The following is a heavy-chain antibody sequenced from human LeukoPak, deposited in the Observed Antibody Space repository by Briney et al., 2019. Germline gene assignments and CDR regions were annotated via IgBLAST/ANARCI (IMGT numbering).Heavy chain of an antibody. J-gene: IGHJ6*02. CDR3: GRQTVGATKSTTYYYYGMDV. D-gene: IGHD1-26*01. CDR2: IIPIFGTA. V-gene: IGHV1-69*13. Sequence: ASVKVSCKASGGTFSSYAISWVRQAPGQGLEWMGGIIPIFGTANYAQKFQGRVTITADESTSTAYMELSSLRSEDTAVYYCGRQTVGATKSTTYYYYGMDVWGQGTTVTVSS. CDR1: GGTFSSYA.